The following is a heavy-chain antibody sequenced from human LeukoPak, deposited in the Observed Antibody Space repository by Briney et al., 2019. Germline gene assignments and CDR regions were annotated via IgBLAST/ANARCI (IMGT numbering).Heavy chain of an antibody. CDR2: IDSGGRT. CDR1: GFTVSGNY. V-gene: IGHV3-66*01. CDR3: TRDSAPPTVAHY. Sequence: GGSLRLSCAASGFTVSGNYMSWVRQAPGKGLEWVSIIDSGGRTSHADSVKGRFTMSRDNSKNTLYLQMNTLRAEDTAVYYCTRDSAPPTVAHYWGQGTLVTVSS. D-gene: IGHD4-23*01. J-gene: IGHJ4*02.